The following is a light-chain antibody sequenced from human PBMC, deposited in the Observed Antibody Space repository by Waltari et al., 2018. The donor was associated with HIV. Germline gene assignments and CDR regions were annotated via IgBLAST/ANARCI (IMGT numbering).Light chain of an antibody. CDR1: SSHIGAYDY. CDR3: SSYGDSLRVL. Sequence: QSALTQPPSASGSLGQSVTISCTGSSSHIGAYDYVSWFQQHPHSAPKLLLYEVTRRPSTVSDRFSGSRSGYTAFLTVAGLQPDDEATYFCSSYGDSLRVLFGGGTNVTVL. J-gene: IGLJ2*01. CDR2: EVT. V-gene: IGLV2-8*01.